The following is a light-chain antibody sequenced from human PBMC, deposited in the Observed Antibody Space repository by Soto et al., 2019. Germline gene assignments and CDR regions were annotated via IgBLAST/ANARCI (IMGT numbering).Light chain of an antibody. CDR1: QSVSNN. V-gene: IGKV3-15*01. CDR2: AAS. CDR3: QQYNNWPYT. J-gene: IGKJ2*01. Sequence: EIVMTQSPATLSVSPGERATLACRASQSVSNNLAWYQQKPGQAPRLLIYAASTRATGIPARFSGSGSGTEFTVTISSLQSEDFAVYYCQQYNNWPYTFGQWTNLEIK.